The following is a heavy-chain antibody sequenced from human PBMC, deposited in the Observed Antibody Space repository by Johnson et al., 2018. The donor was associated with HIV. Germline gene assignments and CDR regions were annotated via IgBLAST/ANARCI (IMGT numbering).Heavy chain of an antibody. CDR1: GSSFNDAW. Sequence: VQLVESGGGVVKPGGSLRLSCAASGSSFNDAWMNWVRQTPGTGVEWVGRVKGETDGGTTDYAAPVKGRFTISRDDSKNTLYLQMNSLKTEDTAVYYCTGSSSDAFDIWGQGTMVTVSS. CDR3: TGSSSDAFDI. D-gene: IGHD6-13*01. V-gene: IGHV3-15*01. CDR2: VKGETDGGTT. J-gene: IGHJ3*02.